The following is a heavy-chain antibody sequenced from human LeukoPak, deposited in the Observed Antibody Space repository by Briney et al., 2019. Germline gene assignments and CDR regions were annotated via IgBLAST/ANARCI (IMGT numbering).Heavy chain of an antibody. CDR3: AKDLGLRYFDWLGAFDI. Sequence: PGRSLRLSCAASGFTFDDYAMHWVRQAPGKGLEWVSGISWNSGSIGYADSVKGRFTISRDNAKNSLYLQMNSLRAEDMALYYCAKDLGLRYFDWLGAFDIWGQGTMVTVSS. CDR2: ISWNSGSI. D-gene: IGHD3-9*01. V-gene: IGHV3-9*03. CDR1: GFTFDDYA. J-gene: IGHJ3*02.